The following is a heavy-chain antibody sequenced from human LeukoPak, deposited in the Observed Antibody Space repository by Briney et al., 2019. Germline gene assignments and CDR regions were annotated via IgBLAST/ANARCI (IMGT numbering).Heavy chain of an antibody. CDR2: INHSGST. D-gene: IGHD5-18*01. V-gene: IGHV4-34*01. CDR3: ARGLNTAVVSYYFDY. CDR1: GGSFSGYY. J-gene: IGHJ4*02. Sequence: PSETLSLTCAVYGGSFSGYYWSWIRQPPGKGLEWIGEINHSGSTNYNPSLKSRVTISVDTSKNQFSLKLSSVTAADTAVYYCARGLNTAVVSYYFDYWGQGTLVTVSS.